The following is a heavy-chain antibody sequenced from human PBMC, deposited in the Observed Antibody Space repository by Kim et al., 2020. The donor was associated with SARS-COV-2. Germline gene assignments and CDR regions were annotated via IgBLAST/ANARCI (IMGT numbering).Heavy chain of an antibody. CDR1: GGTFSSYA. V-gene: IGHV1-69*04. CDR2: IIPILGIA. D-gene: IGHD2-15*01. CDR3: ARDQGIQVVAATYYYYYGMDV. Sequence: SVKVSCKASGGTFSSYAISWVRQAPGQGLEWMGRIIPILGIANYAQKFQGRVTITADKSTSTAYMELSSLRSEDTAVYYCARDQGIQVVAATYYYYYGMDVWGQGTTVTVSS. J-gene: IGHJ6*02.